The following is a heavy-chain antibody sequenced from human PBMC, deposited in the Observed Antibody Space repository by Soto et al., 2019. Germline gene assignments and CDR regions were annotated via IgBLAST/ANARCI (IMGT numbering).Heavy chain of an antibody. CDR1: GYTFTGYY. V-gene: IGHV1-2*04. Sequence: ASVKVSCKASGYTFTGYYMHWVRQAPGQGLEWMGWINPNSGGTNYAQKFQGWATMTRDTSISTAYMELSRLRSDDTAVYYCARDSVEYRSSSYYYYGKGVWGQGTTVTVSS. J-gene: IGHJ6*02. CDR2: INPNSGGT. D-gene: IGHD6-6*01. CDR3: ARDSVEYRSSSYYYYGKGV.